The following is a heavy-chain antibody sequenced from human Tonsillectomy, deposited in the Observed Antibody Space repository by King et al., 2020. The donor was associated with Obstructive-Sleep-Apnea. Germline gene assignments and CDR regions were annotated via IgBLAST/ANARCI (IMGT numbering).Heavy chain of an antibody. CDR1: GLTFGTKS. CDR3: ARLVGDYGDYVNWYLDI. V-gene: IGHV3-48*01. Sequence: VQLVESGGGLVQPGGSLRVSCAASGLTFGTKSMTWVRQAPGKGLEWVSYINADSSTIYYADSVKGRFTISRDNDKKSLYLQMKSLRAADTAVYYCARLVGDYGDYVNWYLDIWGRGTLVTVSS. CDR2: INADSSTI. D-gene: IGHD4-17*01. J-gene: IGHJ2*01.